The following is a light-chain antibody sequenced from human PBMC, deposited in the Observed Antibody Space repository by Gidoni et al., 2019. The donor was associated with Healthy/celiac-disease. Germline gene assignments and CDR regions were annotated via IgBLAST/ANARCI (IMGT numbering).Light chain of an antibody. CDR1: QSLLHSNGYNY. Sequence: DSVMTQSPLSLPVTPGEPASISCRSSQSLLHSNGYNYLDWYLQKPGQSPQLLIYLGSNRASGVPDRFSGSGSGTDFTLKTSRVEAEDVGVYYCMQALQTPPWTFXXXTKVEIK. CDR3: MQALQTPPWT. V-gene: IGKV2-28*01. J-gene: IGKJ1*01. CDR2: LGS.